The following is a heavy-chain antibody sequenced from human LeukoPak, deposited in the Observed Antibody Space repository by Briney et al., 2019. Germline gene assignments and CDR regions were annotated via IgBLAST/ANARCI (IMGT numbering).Heavy chain of an antibody. CDR1: GFTFTNNF. CDR3: VREGFYFFDF. J-gene: IGHJ4*01. CDR2: IKRDGSET. V-gene: IGHV3-7*01. Sequence: GGSLRLSCAASGFTFTNNFMSWVRQVPGKGLEWVANIKRDGSETTYADSVRGRFTIFRDNAKDSVYLQMNSLRAEDSATYYCVREGFYFFDFWGRGTLVTVSS.